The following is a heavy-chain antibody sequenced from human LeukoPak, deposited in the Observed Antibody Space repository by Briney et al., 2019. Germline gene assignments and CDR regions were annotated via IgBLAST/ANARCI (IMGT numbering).Heavy chain of an antibody. CDR2: INARGDT. CDR1: GWSFNDYY. D-gene: IGHD2-2*01. Sequence: SETLSLTCAVYGWSFNDYYWNWIRQPPGKGLEWIGEINARGDTNYNPSLKSRVTISVDTSKKQFYLRLTSMIAADTALYYCARGQVPAARGYNWFDPGGQGTLVTVSS. CDR3: ARGQVPAARGYNWFDP. V-gene: IGHV4-34*01. J-gene: IGHJ5*02.